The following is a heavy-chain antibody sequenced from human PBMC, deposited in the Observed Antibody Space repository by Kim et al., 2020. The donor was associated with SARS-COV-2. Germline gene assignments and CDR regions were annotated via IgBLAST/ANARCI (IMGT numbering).Heavy chain of an antibody. J-gene: IGHJ4*02. CDR2: SYYSGTR. D-gene: IGHD1-26*01. V-gene: IGHV4-39*01. CDR3: AKHRAKLAITDFDS. Sequence: SETLSLTCSVSGGSISRNPYYWGWIRQPPGKALEWIGSSYYSGTRYYNPSLKSRVTVSLDTSKNQVSLWLTSVTAADTAIYYCAKHRAKLAITDFDSWGQGTLVTVSS. CDR1: GGSISRNPYY.